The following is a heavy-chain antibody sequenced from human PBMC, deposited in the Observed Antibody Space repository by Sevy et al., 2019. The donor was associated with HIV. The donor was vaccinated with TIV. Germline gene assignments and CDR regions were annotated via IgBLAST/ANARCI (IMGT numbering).Heavy chain of an antibody. Sequence: GGSLRLSCAASGFTFSNYWMHWVRQVPGKGPTWVSNIRGDGTTTVYADSVKGRFTISRDNAKNTLYLQMNNLRAEDTATYYCVRYAYDSNFDYWGQGTLVTVSS. J-gene: IGHJ4*02. CDR3: VRYAYDSNFDY. V-gene: IGHV3-74*01. D-gene: IGHD3-16*01. CDR2: IRGDGTTT. CDR1: GFTFSNYW.